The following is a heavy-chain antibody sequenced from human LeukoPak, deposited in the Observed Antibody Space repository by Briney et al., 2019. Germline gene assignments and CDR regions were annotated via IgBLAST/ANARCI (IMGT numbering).Heavy chain of an antibody. J-gene: IGHJ4*02. CDR1: GFTFGDYA. CDR3: ARKFGGYCSGTSCQINFDY. Sequence: GGSLRLSCTASGFTFGDYAMSWVRQAPGKGLECVGFIRRKVYGGTTQYAASVKGRFTISRDDSKSIAYLQMNSLRAEDTAVYYCARKFGGYCSGTSCQINFDYWGQGTLVTVSS. D-gene: IGHD2-2*01. V-gene: IGHV3-49*04. CDR2: IRRKVYGGTT.